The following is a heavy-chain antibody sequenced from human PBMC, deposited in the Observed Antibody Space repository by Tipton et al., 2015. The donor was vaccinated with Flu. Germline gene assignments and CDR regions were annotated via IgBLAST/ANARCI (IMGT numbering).Heavy chain of an antibody. D-gene: IGHD4-11*01. Sequence: TLSLTCSVSGDSIASDDYWGWFRQPPGKGLEWIASIHHHGTTYFNPSLRSRVSIIRDKSKNQFSLKLSFVAAADTAVYYCARRDYSNYVSVPKNWFDSWGQGILVTVSS. CDR3: ARRDYSNYVSVPKNWFDS. CDR1: GDSIASDDY. CDR2: IHHHGTT. J-gene: IGHJ5*01. V-gene: IGHV4-38-2*01.